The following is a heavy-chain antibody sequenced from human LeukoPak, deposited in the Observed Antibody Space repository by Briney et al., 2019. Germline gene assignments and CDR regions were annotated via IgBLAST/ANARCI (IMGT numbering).Heavy chain of an antibody. D-gene: IGHD2-2*01. Sequence: PGGSLRLSCAASGFTVSSNYMSWVRQAPGKGLEWVSAISGSGGSTYYADSVKGRFTISRDNSKNTLYLQMNSLRAEDTAVYYCAPVPAAMSPLSDYWGQGTLVTVSS. CDR2: ISGSGGST. J-gene: IGHJ4*02. CDR1: GFTVSSNY. CDR3: APVPAAMSPLSDY. V-gene: IGHV3-23*01.